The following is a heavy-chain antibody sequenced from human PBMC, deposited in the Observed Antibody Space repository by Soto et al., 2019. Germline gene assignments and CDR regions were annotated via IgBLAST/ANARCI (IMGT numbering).Heavy chain of an antibody. Sequence: QVQLVQSGAEVKKPGSSVKVSCKASGGTFSSYAISWVRQAPGQGLEWMGGIIPIFGTANYAQKFQGRVTITADESTSTAYMELSSLRSEDTAVDYCARENRFLEWLLCWFDPWGQGTLVTVSS. J-gene: IGHJ5*02. CDR2: IIPIFGTA. D-gene: IGHD3-3*01. CDR1: GGTFSSYA. V-gene: IGHV1-69*01. CDR3: ARENRFLEWLLCWFDP.